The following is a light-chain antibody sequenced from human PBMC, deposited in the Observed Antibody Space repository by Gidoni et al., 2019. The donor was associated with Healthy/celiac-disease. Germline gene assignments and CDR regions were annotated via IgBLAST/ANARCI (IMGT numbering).Light chain of an antibody. CDR3: AAWDDSLNGLV. Sequence: QSVLTQPPSVSEAPRQRVTISCSGSSSNIGNNAVNWYQQRPGKAPKLLIYYDDLLPSGVSDRFSGSKSGTSASLAISGLQSEDEADYYCAAWDDSLNGLVFDGGTKLTVL. CDR1: SSNIGNNA. J-gene: IGLJ3*02. CDR2: YDD. V-gene: IGLV1-36*01.